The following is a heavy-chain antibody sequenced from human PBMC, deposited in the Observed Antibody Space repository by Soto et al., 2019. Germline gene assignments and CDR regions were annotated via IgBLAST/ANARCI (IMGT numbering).Heavy chain of an antibody. J-gene: IGHJ5*02. CDR2: IKSKTDGGTT. D-gene: IGHD4-17*01. V-gene: IGHV3-15*07. CDR1: SVSNAW. CDR3: TTFLTDYGDGITRCP. Sequence: SVSNAWMNWVRQAPGKGLEWVGRIKSKTDGGTTDYAAPVKGRFTISRDDSKNTLYLQMNSLKTEDTAVYYCTTFLTDYGDGITRCPWGQGTLVTVSS.